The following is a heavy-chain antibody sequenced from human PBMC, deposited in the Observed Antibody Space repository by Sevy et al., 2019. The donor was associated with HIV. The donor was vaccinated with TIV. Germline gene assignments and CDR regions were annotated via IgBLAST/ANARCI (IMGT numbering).Heavy chain of an antibody. CDR2: INPKTGGT. CDR3: ARMGDYFDTSGYYSLKY. J-gene: IGHJ4*02. D-gene: IGHD3-22*01. Sequence: ASVKVSCKASGYTFTGYYVHWLRQAPGQGLEWMGWINPKTGGTYFAKKFQDRVTMTTGTSITTAYLELGGIRFDDTAVYYCARMGDYFDTSGYYSLKYWGQGTLVTVSS. CDR1: GYTFTGYY. V-gene: IGHV1-2*02.